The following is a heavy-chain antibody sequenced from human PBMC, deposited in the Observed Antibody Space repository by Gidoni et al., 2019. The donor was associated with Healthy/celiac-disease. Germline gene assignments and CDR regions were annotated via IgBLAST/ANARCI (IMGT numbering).Heavy chain of an antibody. CDR3: TRLRDYYDSAGPDY. CDR1: GFPFRDSS. J-gene: IGHJ4*02. D-gene: IGHD3-22*01. CDR2: IRPKGHNYET. V-gene: IGHV3-73*01. Sequence: EVQLVESGGGLAQPGGSLKLSCAASGFPFRDSSMHWVRQAPGKGLEWMGRIRPKGHNYETAYAASVKGRFTISRDDSENMAYLHMDSLKTEDTAVYFCTRLRDYYDSAGPDYWGQGTLITVSS.